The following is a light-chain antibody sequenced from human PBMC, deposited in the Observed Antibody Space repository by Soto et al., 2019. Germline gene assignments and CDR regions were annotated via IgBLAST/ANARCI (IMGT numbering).Light chain of an antibody. J-gene: IGKJ1*01. V-gene: IGKV3-15*01. CDR1: QSVSSN. CDR3: QQYDNWPQT. Sequence: EIVLTQSPATLSLSPGERATLSCRASQSVSSNLAWYQQKPGQSPRLLIYGASTRATNITARFSGSGSGTDFTLTISSLQSEDFAVYYCQQYDNWPQTFGQGTKVDIK. CDR2: GAS.